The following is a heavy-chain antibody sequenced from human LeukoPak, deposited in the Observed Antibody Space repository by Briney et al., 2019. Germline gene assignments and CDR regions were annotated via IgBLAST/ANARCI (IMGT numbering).Heavy chain of an antibody. CDR3: ARVRTGAYYFDY. J-gene: IGHJ4*02. Sequence: GGSLRLSCAASGFTFSDYYMSWVRQAPGKGLEWVATIKQDGSEKYYVDSLKGRFTISRDNAKNSLYLQMSSLRAEDTALYYCARVRTGAYYFDYWGQGTLVTVSS. V-gene: IGHV3-7*04. D-gene: IGHD1-1*01. CDR2: IKQDGSEK. CDR1: GFTFSDYY.